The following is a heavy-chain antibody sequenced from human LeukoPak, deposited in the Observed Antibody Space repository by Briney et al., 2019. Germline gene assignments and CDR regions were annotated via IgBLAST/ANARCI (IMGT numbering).Heavy chain of an antibody. Sequence: SENLSLTCTVSAVSISSSSYYWGWIRQPPGKGLEWNGSIYYSESTYYNQACKSRVTISVDTSKNQCSLKLSSVTAADTAVYYCARSPGRPGAAPPPWYFDLWGRGSLVTVSS. CDR1: AVSISSSSYY. V-gene: IGHV4-39*01. D-gene: IGHD6-6*01. CDR3: ARSPGRPGAAPPPWYFDL. CDR2: IYYSEST. J-gene: IGHJ2*01.